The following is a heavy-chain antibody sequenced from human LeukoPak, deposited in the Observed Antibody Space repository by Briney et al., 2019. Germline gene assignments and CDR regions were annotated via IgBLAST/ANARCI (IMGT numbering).Heavy chain of an antibody. J-gene: IGHJ3*02. V-gene: IGHV3-48*04. CDR2: ISSSGSTI. D-gene: IGHD4-17*01. Sequence: PGRSLRLSCAASGFTFSSYAMHWVREAPGKGLEWVSYISSSGSTISNADSVKGRFTISRDNHKNSLYLQMNSLRAEDTAVYYCARVQTHSLMRYTVTGDYAFHIWGQGTIVTVSS. CDR3: ARVQTHSLMRYTVTGDYAFHI. CDR1: GFTFSSYA.